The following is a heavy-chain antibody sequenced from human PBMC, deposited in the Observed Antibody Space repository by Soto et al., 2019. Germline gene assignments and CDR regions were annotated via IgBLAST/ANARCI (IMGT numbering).Heavy chain of an antibody. CDR3: AKDGRDIVVVVAAIVYYYMDV. J-gene: IGHJ6*03. V-gene: IGHV3-23*01. CDR1: GFTFIRYA. D-gene: IGHD2-15*01. Sequence: GGALRLSCAASGFTFIRYAMSWVLQAPGKGLEWVSAISGSGGSTYYADSVKGRFTISRDNSKNTLYLQMNSLRAEDTAVYYCAKDGRDIVVVVAAIVYYYMDVWGKGTTVTVSS. CDR2: ISGSGGST.